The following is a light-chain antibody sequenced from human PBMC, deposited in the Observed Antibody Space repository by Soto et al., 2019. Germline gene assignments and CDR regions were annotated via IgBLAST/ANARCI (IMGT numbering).Light chain of an antibody. Sequence: QSVLTQPASVSGSPGQSITISCTGTSSDVGGYNYVSWYQQHPGKAPKLMIYDVSTRPSGVSNRFSGSKSGITASLTISGLQAEDEADYYCSSYTSSSTLVFGTGTKLTVL. CDR3: SSYTSSSTLV. CDR2: DVS. CDR1: SSDVGGYNY. V-gene: IGLV2-14*01. J-gene: IGLJ1*01.